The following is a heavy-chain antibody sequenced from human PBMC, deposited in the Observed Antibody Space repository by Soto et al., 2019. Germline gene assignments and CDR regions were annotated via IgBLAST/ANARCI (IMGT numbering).Heavy chain of an antibody. Sequence: PGGSLRLSCAASGFTFSSYAMHWVRQAPGKGLEWVAVISYDGSNKYYADSVKGRFTISRDNSKNTLYLQMNSLRAEDTAVYYCARGHLTIFGVVIFAPLDYWGQGTLVTVSS. CDR2: ISYDGSNK. CDR1: GFTFSSYA. CDR3: ARGHLTIFGVVIFAPLDY. V-gene: IGHV3-30-3*01. J-gene: IGHJ4*02. D-gene: IGHD3-3*01.